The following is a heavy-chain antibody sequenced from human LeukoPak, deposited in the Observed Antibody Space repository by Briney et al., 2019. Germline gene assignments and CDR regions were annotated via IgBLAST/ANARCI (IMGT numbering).Heavy chain of an antibody. CDR1: GGSISSGDYY. Sequence: PSETLSLTCTVSGGSISSGDYYWSWIRQPPGKGLEWIGYIYYSGSTYYNPSLKSRVTISVDTSKNQFSLKLSSVTAADTALYYCTKGRGQWHLDYWGQGTLVTVSP. CDR2: IYYSGST. V-gene: IGHV4-30-4*01. D-gene: IGHD6-19*01. CDR3: TKGRGQWHLDY. J-gene: IGHJ4*02.